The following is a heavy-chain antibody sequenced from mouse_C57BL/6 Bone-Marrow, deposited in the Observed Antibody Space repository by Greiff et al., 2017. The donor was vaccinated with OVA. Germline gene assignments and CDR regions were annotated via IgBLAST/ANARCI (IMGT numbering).Heavy chain of an antibody. V-gene: IGHV1-55*01. CDR2: IYPGSGRP. J-gene: IGHJ4*01. D-gene: IGHD1-1*01. CDR3: ASSGITRVDGNFAMDY. Sequence: QVQLQQPGAELVKPGASVKMSCKASGYTFTSYWITWVKQRPGQGLEWIGDIYPGSGRPNYNEKFKSKATLTVDTSSSTAYMQLSRLTSEVSAVYYGASSGITRVDGNFAMDYWGQGTSVTVSA. CDR1: GYTFTSYW.